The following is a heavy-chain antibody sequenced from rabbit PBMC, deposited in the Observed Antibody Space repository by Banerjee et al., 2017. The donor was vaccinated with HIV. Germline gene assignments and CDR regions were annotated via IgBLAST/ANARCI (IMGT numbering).Heavy chain of an antibody. CDR3: ARGRGSDWKYYFNL. D-gene: IGHD4-1*01. J-gene: IGHJ4*01. CDR1: GFSFGSSDY. V-gene: IGHV1S40*01. CDR2: IDTGSSGST. Sequence: QSLEESGGDLVKPGASLTLTCTASGFSFGSSDYMCWVRQAPGKGLEWIACIDTGSSGSTYYASWAKGRFTISETSSTTVTLQMTSLTAADTATYFCARGRGSDWKYYFNLWGQGTLVTVS.